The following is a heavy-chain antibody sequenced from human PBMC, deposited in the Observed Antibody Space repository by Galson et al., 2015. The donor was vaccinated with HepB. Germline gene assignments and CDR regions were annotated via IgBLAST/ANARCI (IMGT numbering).Heavy chain of an antibody. CDR3: ARGQGSSTSYYYYYGMDV. CDR1: GGSISSSNYY. J-gene: IGHJ6*02. V-gene: IGHV4-39*07. Sequence: LSLTCTVSGGSISSSNYYWGWIRQPPGKGLDWIGSIFYSGSTYYNPSPKSRVTISVDTSKNQFSLKLRSVTAADTAVYYCARGQGSSTSYYYYYGMDVWGQGTTVTVS. CDR2: IFYSGST. D-gene: IGHD2-2*01.